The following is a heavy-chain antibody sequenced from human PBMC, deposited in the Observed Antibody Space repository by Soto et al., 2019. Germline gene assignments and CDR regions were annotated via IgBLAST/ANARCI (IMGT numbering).Heavy chain of an antibody. J-gene: IGHJ4*02. CDR3: AKGLIGVRYFDY. D-gene: IGHD3-9*01. Sequence: EVQLLESGGGLVQPGGSLRLSCAASGFNFSSYAMSWVRQAPGKGLEWVSAISGSGGSTYYADSVKGRFTISRDNSKNTLYLQMNSLRAEDTAVYYCAKGLIGVRYFDYRGQGTLVTVSS. CDR1: GFNFSSYA. V-gene: IGHV3-23*01. CDR2: ISGSGGST.